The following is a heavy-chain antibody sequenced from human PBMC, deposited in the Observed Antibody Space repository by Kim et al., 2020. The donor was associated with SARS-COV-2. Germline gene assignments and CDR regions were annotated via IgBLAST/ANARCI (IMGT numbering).Heavy chain of an antibody. J-gene: IGHJ2*01. CDR1: GFTFSSYD. CDR2: IGTAGDT. CDR3: ARGHTVVTPGSYFDL. D-gene: IGHD2-21*02. V-gene: IGHV3-13*01. Sequence: GGSLRLSCAASGFTFSSYDMHWVRQATGKGLEWVSAIGTAGDTYYPGSVKGRFTISRENAKNSLYLQMNSLRAGDTAVYYCARGHTVVTPGSYFDLWGRGTLVTVSS.